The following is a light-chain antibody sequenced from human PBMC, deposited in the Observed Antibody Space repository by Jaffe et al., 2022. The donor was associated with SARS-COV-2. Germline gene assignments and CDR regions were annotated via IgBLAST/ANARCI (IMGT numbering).Light chain of an antibody. V-gene: IGKV2-30*02. Sequence: DVVMTQSPVSLPATLGQPASISCRSSQSLAHSDGNTYLNWFLQRPGQSPRRLIYQVSSRDSGAPDRFSGSGSGTDFTLKISRVEAEDVGVYYCLQTTHWPHTFGQGTKLEIK. CDR2: QVS. CDR3: LQTTHWPHT. CDR1: QSLAHSDGNTY. J-gene: IGKJ2*01.